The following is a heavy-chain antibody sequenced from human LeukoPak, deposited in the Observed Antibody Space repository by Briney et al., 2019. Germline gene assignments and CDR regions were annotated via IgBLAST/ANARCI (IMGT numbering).Heavy chain of an antibody. CDR2: ISSSGSTI. CDR1: GFTLSDYY. Sequence: PGGSLRLSCAASGFTLSDYYMSWIRQAPGKGLEWVSYISSSGSTIYYADSVKGRFTISRDNAKNSLYLQMNSLRAEDTAVYYCARVKQQLVYYFDYWGQGTLVTVSS. J-gene: IGHJ4*02. V-gene: IGHV3-11*01. D-gene: IGHD6-13*01. CDR3: ARVKQQLVYYFDY.